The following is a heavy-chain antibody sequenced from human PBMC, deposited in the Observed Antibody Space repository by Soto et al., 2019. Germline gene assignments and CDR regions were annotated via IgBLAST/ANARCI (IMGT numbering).Heavy chain of an antibody. Sequence: PXGSLRLSCAASGFTFSSYGMHWVRQAPGKGLEWVAVILYDGSNKYYADSVKGRFTISRDNSKNTLYLQMNSLRAEDTAVYYCARVPHYSSSWTFDYWGQGTLVTVSS. CDR2: ILYDGSNK. D-gene: IGHD6-13*01. J-gene: IGHJ4*02. CDR1: GFTFSSYG. V-gene: IGHV3-33*01. CDR3: ARVPHYSSSWTFDY.